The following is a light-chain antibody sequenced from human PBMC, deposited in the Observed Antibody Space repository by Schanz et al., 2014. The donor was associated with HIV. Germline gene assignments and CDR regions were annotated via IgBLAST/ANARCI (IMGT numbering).Light chain of an antibody. CDR1: QSVKSNF. Sequence: EIVLTQSPGTLSLSPGERGTLSCRASQSVKSNFIGWYQQKPGQAPRLLIFGASNRATGFPDRFSGSASGTDFTLTISRVEPEDYAVYYCQYYGSPPWTFGQGTKVEVK. CDR2: GAS. V-gene: IGKV3-20*01. CDR3: QYYGSPPWT. J-gene: IGKJ1*01.